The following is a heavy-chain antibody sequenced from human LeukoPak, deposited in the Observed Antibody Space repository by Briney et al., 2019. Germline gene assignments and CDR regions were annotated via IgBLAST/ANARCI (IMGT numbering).Heavy chain of an antibody. J-gene: IGHJ6*03. CDR3: AKGLRTGVGPYMGYHYYMDV. D-gene: IGHD3-16*01. Sequence: GGSLRLSCAASGFTFSSYAMSWVRKAPGKGLKGVPPFNNNGDGTYYADSVKGRFTISRDNSYNTVSLQMNSLRDEDTGVYYCAKGLRTGVGPYMGYHYYMDVWGKGATVTVSS. CDR2: FNNNGDGT. V-gene: IGHV3-23*01. CDR1: GFTFSSYA.